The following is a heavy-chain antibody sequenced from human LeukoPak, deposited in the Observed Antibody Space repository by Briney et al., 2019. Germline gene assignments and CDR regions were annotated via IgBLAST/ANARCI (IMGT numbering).Heavy chain of an antibody. D-gene: IGHD2-2*03. Sequence: SETLSLTCTVSGGSISSYYWSWIRQPPGKGLEWIGYIYYSGSTNYNPSLKSRVTISVDTSKNQFSLKLSSVTAADTAVYYCARGRGYWGPANYYYMDVWGKGTTVTVSS. CDR3: ARGRGYWGPANYYYMDV. V-gene: IGHV4-59*12. J-gene: IGHJ6*03. CDR2: IYYSGST. CDR1: GGSISSYY.